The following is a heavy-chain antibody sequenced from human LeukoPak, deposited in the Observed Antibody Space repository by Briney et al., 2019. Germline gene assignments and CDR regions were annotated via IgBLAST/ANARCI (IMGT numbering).Heavy chain of an antibody. D-gene: IGHD6-19*01. V-gene: IGHV1-8*03. CDR3: ARVAGSIDY. CDR2: MNPNSGYT. CDR1: GYTFTTYD. J-gene: IGHJ4*02. Sequence: ASVTVSSMPSGYTFTTYDINWVRQATGQGLEWMGWMNPNSGYTGYAQKFQGRVTITRDTSISTAYMELSSLRSEDTAVYYCARVAGSIDYWGQGTLVTVSS.